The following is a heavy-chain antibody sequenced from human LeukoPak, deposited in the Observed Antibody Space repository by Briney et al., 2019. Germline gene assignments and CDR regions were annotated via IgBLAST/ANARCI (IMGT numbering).Heavy chain of an antibody. CDR2: ISGSGGST. CDR1: GFTFSSYA. D-gene: IGHD3-3*01. J-gene: IGHJ4*02. Sequence: SGGSLRLSCAASGFTFSSYAMSWVRQAPGKGLEWVSAISGSGGSTYYADSVKGRFTISRDNSKDTLYLQMNSLRAEDTAVYYCAKQDDFWSGYYRVDYWGQGTLVTVSS. CDR3: AKQDDFWSGYYRVDY. V-gene: IGHV3-23*01.